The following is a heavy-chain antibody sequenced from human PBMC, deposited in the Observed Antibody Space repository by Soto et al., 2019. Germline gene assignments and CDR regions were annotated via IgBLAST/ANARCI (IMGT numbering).Heavy chain of an antibody. Sequence: QIQMEQSGDEVKNPGASVRVSCKISTYTFNKFGVSWVRQAPGQGLEWLGWISAYSGDTNYAQILQDRVTMTVDPSTSTAYLEVRSLTYDDTAVYYCASRPNRFIWGGFDSWAQGTRVTVYS. J-gene: IGHJ4*02. CDR3: ASRPNRFIWGGFDS. CDR1: TYTFNKFG. D-gene: IGHD7-27*01. CDR2: ISAYSGDT. V-gene: IGHV1-18*01.